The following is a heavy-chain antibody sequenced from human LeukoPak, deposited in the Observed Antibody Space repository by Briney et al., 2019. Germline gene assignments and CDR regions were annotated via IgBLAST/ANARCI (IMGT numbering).Heavy chain of an antibody. CDR2: ISGGGIST. J-gene: IGHJ4*02. CDR3: AKDDSGYYKGVDY. Sequence: GGSLRLSCAASGFTFSSYAINWVRQAPGKGLDWVSAISGGGISTYYADSVKGRFTTSRDNSKNILYLQMNSLRAEDTAVYYCAKDDSGYYKGVDYWGQGTQVTVSS. V-gene: IGHV3-23*01. D-gene: IGHD3-3*01. CDR1: GFTFSSYA.